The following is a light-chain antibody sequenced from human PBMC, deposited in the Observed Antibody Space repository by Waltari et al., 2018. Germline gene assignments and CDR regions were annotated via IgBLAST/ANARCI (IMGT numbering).Light chain of an antibody. CDR3: QSYDSSLSGSV. J-gene: IGLJ2*01. CDR2: GNN. V-gene: IGLV1-40*01. Sequence: QSVLTQPPSVSGAPGQRVTISCTGSSSIIGAGYDVNWYQQLPGTAPKLLIYGNNNRPSGVPDRFSGSKSGTSASLAITGLQAEDEADYYCQSYDSSLSGSVFGGGTILTVL. CDR1: SSIIGAGYD.